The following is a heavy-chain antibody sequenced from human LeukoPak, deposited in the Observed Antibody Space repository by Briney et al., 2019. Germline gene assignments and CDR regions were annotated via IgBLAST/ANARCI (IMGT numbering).Heavy chain of an antibody. V-gene: IGHV3-74*01. D-gene: IGHD6-19*01. J-gene: IGHJ4*02. CDR1: GFTFSSYW. Sequence: PGGSLRLSCVASGFTFSSYWMHWVRQAPGKGLVWASRIKSDGSSTSYADSVKGRFTISRDNAKNTLYLQMNSLRVEDTAVYYCSVPGYSSGWSDYWGQGTLVTVSS. CDR3: SVPGYSSGWSDY. CDR2: IKSDGSST.